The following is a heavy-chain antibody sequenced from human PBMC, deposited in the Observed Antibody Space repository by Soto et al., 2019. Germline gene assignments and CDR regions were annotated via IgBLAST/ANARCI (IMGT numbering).Heavy chain of an antibody. CDR2: ISSSSSYI. CDR3: ARDLYCSGGSCYTGY. D-gene: IGHD2-15*01. CDR1: GFTFSSYS. Sequence: PGGSLRLSCAASGFTFSSYSMNWVRQAPGKGLEWVSSISSSSSYIYYAGSVKGRFTISRDNAKNSLYLQMNSLRAEDTAVYYCARDLYCSGGSCYTGYWGQGTLVTVSS. J-gene: IGHJ4*02. V-gene: IGHV3-21*01.